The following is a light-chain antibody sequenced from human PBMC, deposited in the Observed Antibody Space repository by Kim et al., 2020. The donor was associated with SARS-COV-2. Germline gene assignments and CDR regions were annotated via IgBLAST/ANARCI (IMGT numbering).Light chain of an antibody. J-gene: IGLJ2*01. V-gene: IGLV1-44*01. Sequence: GQRATIACSGSSSNIGSNTVNWYQQLPGTAPKLLIYSHNQRPSGVPDRFSGSKSGTSASLAISGLQSEDEADYYCAAWDDSLNGVVFGGGTQLTVL. CDR1: SSNIGSNT. CDR2: SHN. CDR3: AAWDDSLNGVV.